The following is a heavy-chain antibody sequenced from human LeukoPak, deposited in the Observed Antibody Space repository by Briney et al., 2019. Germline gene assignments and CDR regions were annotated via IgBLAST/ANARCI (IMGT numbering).Heavy chain of an antibody. D-gene: IGHD3-16*01. CDR2: ISGSGGRT. CDR1: GFTFSSFA. CDR3: VKDSLSGWESYGILDS. J-gene: IGHJ4*02. V-gene: IGHV3-23*01. Sequence: PGGSLRLSCAASGFTFSSFAMSWVRQTPGKGLEWVSAISGSGGRTFYPDSVKGRFTISRDNSKNTLYLQINSLRAEDTAVYYCVKDSLSGWESYGILDSWGQGTLVTVSS.